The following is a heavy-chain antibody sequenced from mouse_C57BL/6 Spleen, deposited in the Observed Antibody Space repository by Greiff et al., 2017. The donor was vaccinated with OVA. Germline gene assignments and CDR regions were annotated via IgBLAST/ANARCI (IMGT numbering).Heavy chain of an antibody. J-gene: IGHJ3*01. CDR3: AKGIYDSLAY. V-gene: IGHV1-26*01. D-gene: IGHD2-3*01. CDR2: INPNNGGT. CDR1: GYTFTDYY. Sequence: EVQLQQSGPELVKPGASVKISCKASGYTFTDYYMNWVKQSHGKSLEWIGDINPNNGGTSYNQKFKGKATLTVDKSSSTAYMELRSLTSEDSAVYYCAKGIYDSLAYWGQGTLVTVSA.